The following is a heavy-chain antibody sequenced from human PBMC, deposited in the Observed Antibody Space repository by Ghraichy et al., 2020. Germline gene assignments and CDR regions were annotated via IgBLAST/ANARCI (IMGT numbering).Heavy chain of an antibody. CDR3: ARYSYGYGSIDY. D-gene: IGHD5-18*01. J-gene: IGHJ4*02. Sequence: ASVKVSCKASGYTFTSYYMHWVRQAPGQGLEWMGIINPSGGSTSYAQKFQGRVTMTRDKSTSTVYMEQSSLRSEDTAVYYCARYSYGYGSIDYWGQGTLVTVSS. CDR2: INPSGGST. V-gene: IGHV1-46*01. CDR1: GYTFTSYY.